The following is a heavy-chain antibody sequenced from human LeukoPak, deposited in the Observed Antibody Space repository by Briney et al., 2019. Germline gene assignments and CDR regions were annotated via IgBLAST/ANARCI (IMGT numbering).Heavy chain of an antibody. CDR2: IYYSGST. Sequence: PSQTLSLTCTVSGGSISSGGYYWRWIRQHPGKGLEWIGYIYYSGSTYYNPSLKSRVTMSIDTSKNQFSLKLRSVTAADTAIYYCARELNSSGWNLYDSWGQGALVTVSS. CDR3: ARELNSSGWNLYDS. J-gene: IGHJ4*02. V-gene: IGHV4-31*03. CDR1: GGSISSGGYY. D-gene: IGHD6-19*01.